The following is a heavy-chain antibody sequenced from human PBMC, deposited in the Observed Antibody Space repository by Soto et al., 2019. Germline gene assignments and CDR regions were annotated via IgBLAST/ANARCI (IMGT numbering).Heavy chain of an antibody. CDR2: MSPSGGST. J-gene: IGHJ5*02. Sequence: QVQLVQSGAEVKKPGASVKVSCKASGYTFTDYYMHWVRQAPGQGLEWMGIMSPSGGSTYAQKFQGRVTVTRDTSTSTVYMELSSLRSEDTAVYYCARDGSSDWLTWFDPWGQGTLVTVS. CDR1: GYTFTDYY. V-gene: IGHV1-46*01. D-gene: IGHD6-19*01. CDR3: ARDGSSDWLTWFDP.